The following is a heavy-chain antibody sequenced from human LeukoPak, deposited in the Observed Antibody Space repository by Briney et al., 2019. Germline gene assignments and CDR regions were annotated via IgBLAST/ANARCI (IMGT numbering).Heavy chain of an antibody. CDR3: ARGESS. Sequence: PSQTLSLTCTVSGGSINSGDSSWNWIRQRPGKGLEWIGYIYYSGSTSYNPSLESRVTISVDTSKSHFSLKLTSVTAADTALYYCARGESSCGQGILVIVSS. CDR2: IYYSGST. CDR1: GGSINSGDSS. D-gene: IGHD3-16*01. V-gene: IGHV4-31*03. J-gene: IGHJ1*01.